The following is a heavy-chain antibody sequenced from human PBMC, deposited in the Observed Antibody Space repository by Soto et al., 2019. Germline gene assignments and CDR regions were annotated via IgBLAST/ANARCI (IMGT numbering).Heavy chain of an antibody. CDR2: IYYSGST. V-gene: IGHV4-39*01. Sequence: QLQLQESGPGLVKPSETLSLTCTVSGGSISSSSYYWGWIRQPPGKGLEWIGSIYYSGSTYYNPAPKRRATIAVDTSKNQFSLKLSSVTAADTAVYYCASPKLAFYNWFDPWGQGTLVTVSS. D-gene: IGHD3-3*02. J-gene: IGHJ5*02. CDR3: ASPKLAFYNWFDP. CDR1: GGSISSSSYY.